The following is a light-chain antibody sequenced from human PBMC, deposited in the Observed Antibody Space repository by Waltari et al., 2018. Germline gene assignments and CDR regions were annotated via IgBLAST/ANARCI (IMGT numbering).Light chain of an antibody. V-gene: IGLV2-8*01. J-gene: IGLJ2*01. Sequence: QSALTQPPSASGSPGQSVTISCTGTSSDVGDYVSWYQQHPGKAPKLMISEVTKRPSGVPDRCSGSKSGNTASLTVSGLQAEDEADYYGSSYAGSNNLVFGGGTKLTVL. CDR2: EVT. CDR3: SSYAGSNNLV. CDR1: SSDVGDY.